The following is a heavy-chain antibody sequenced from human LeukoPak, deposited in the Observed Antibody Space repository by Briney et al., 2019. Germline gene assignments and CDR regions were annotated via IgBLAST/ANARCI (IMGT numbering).Heavy chain of an antibody. J-gene: IGHJ6*02. V-gene: IGHV1-24*01. CDR2: FDPADGET. D-gene: IGHD2-2*01. CDR3: ANLLLEIAVGSGVHGRDV. CDR1: GYTLDELS. Sequence: ASVNVSCKVSGYTLDELSMHWVRQAPGKGLEWMGGFDPADGETIYAQKFQGRVSMTEDTSTDTAYMELSSLRSEDTAVYYCANLLLEIAVGSGVHGRDVWGQGTTVTVSS.